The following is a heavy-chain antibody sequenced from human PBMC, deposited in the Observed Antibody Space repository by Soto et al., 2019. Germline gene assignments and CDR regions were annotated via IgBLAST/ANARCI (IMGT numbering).Heavy chain of an antibody. D-gene: IGHD3-22*01. CDR3: ARVKYYYDSSGPFDY. CDR2: ISYDGSNK. J-gene: IGHJ4*02. V-gene: IGHV3-30-3*01. CDR1: GFTFSSYA. Sequence: GGSLRLSCAASGFTFSSYAMHWVRQAPGKGLEWVAVISYDGSNKYYADSVKGRFTISRDNSKDTLYLQMNSLRAEDTAVYYCARVKYYYDSSGPFDYWGQGTLVTVSS.